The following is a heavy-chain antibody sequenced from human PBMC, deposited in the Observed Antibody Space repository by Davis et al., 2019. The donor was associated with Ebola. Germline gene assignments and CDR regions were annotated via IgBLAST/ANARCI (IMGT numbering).Heavy chain of an antibody. CDR3: ATFGAYGDPRSDD. D-gene: IGHD4-17*01. V-gene: IGHV4-59*08. CDR1: GGSTSGYH. CDR2: IHYSGST. Sequence: MPSQTLSLTCPLSGGSTSGYHCSWVRQPPGKGLESIGFIHYSGSTNYKPSPKSRVTISVDTSKNQFSLKERSVTAADTAVYYCATFGAYGDPRSDDGGQGTLVTVSS. J-gene: IGHJ4*02.